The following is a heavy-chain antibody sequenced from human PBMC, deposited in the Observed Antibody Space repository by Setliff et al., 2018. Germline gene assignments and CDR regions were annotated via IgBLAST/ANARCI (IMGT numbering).Heavy chain of an antibody. D-gene: IGHD1-26*01. CDR1: GGSISSSYYY. Sequence: LSLTCAVSGGSISSSYYYWGWIRQPPGKGLEWIGSIYYSGSTYYNPSLKSRVTISVDTSKNQFSLKLSSVTDAATAIYYCTKGRVGLAARAGYWGQGTLVTVSS. V-gene: IGHV4-39*01. CDR2: IYYSGST. CDR3: TKGRVGLAARAGY. J-gene: IGHJ4*02.